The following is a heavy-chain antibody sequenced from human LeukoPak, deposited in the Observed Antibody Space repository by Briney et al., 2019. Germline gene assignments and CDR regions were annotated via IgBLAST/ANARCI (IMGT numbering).Heavy chain of an antibody. CDR2: INHSGST. J-gene: IGHJ4*02. Sequence: SETLSLTCAVYGGSFSGYYWSWIRQPPGKGLEWIGEINHSGSTNYNPSLKSRVTISVDTSKNQFSLKLSSVTAADTAVYYCAREPPAAGTLYFDYWGQGTLVTVSS. D-gene: IGHD6-13*01. V-gene: IGHV4-34*01. CDR1: GGSFSGYY. CDR3: AREPPAAGTLYFDY.